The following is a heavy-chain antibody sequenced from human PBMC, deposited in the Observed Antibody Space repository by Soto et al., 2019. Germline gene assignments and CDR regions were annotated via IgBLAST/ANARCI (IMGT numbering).Heavy chain of an antibody. Sequence: PSETLSLTCTVSGGSISSGDYYWSWIRQPPGKGLEWIGSIYYSGSTYYNPSLKSRVTISVDTPKKQFTLKLSSVTAADTAVYYCASTKMRAAASFDYWGPGALVTVSS. D-gene: IGHD6-13*01. CDR2: IYYSGST. CDR3: ASTKMRAAASFDY. V-gene: IGHV4-39*06. CDR1: GGSISSGDYY. J-gene: IGHJ4*02.